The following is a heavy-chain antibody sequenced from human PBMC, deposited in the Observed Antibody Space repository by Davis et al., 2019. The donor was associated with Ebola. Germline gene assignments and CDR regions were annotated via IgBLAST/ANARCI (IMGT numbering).Heavy chain of an antibody. CDR3: ARPTGGSRFDL. D-gene: IGHD1-1*01. CDR2: IYYSGST. Sequence: MPSETLSLTCTVSGSSTTPSRYYRGWIRQPPGKGLEWIGSIYYSGSTYYNPSLKSRVTISVDTSKSQFSLKLSSVTAADTAVYYCARPTGGSRFDLWGRGTLITVSS. J-gene: IGHJ2*01. CDR1: GSSTTPSRYY. V-gene: IGHV4-39*01.